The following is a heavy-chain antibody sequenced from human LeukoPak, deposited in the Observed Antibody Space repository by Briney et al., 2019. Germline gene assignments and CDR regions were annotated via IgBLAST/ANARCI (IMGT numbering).Heavy chain of an antibody. D-gene: IGHD3-10*01. CDR2: IFYSGST. J-gene: IGHJ6*03. V-gene: IGHV4-39*01. Sequence: PSETLSLTCTVSGGSISSDSYSWGWIRQPPGRGLEWIGNIFYSGSTYYNPSLKSRVTISVDTSNNQFSLKLSSVTAADTAVYYCARRTRGGGEPYYYYYMDVWGKGTTVTVYS. CDR3: ARRTRGGGEPYYYYYMDV. CDR1: GGSISSDSYS.